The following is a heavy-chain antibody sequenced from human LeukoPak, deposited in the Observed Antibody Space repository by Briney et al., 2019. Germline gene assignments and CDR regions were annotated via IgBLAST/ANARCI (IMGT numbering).Heavy chain of an antibody. CDR3: AKSLGVGGYTRYKGFDQ. J-gene: IGHJ4*02. V-gene: IGHV3-23*01. CDR1: GFTFNSFA. CDR2: TSGSDGSS. D-gene: IGHD3-16*02. Sequence: PGGSLRLSCAASGFTFNSFAMNWVRQAPGKGLEWVSSTSGSDGSSHYADFVKGRFTISRDNSKNTLHLQMNSLRAEDTAVHYCAKSLGVGGYTRYKGFDQWGQGTLVTVSS.